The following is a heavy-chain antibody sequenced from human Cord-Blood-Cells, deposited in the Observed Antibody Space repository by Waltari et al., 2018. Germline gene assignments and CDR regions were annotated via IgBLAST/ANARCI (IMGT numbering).Heavy chain of an antibody. J-gene: IGHJ3*02. Sequence: EVQLVESGGGLVQPGRSLRLSCAASGFTFDDYAMHWVRPAPGQGLEWVSGISWNSGSIGYADSVKGRFTISRDNAKNSLYLQMNSLRAEDTALYYCAKDIVPVYDFWSGYDAFDIWGQGTMVTVSS. CDR2: ISWNSGSI. D-gene: IGHD3-3*01. V-gene: IGHV3-9*01. CDR1: GFTFDDYA. CDR3: AKDIVPVYDFWSGYDAFDI.